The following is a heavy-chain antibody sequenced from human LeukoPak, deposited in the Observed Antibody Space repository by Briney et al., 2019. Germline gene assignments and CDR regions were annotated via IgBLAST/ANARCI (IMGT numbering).Heavy chain of an antibody. D-gene: IGHD6-13*01. CDR1: GFTFDDYA. CDR2: IRSKAYGGTT. Sequence: GGSLRLSCTASGFTFDDYAMSWVRQAPGKGLEWVGFIRSKAYGGTTEYAASVKGRFTISRDDSKSIAYLQMNSLKTEDTAVYYCTREEYSSSWYERYYYYGMDVWGQGTTATVSS. J-gene: IGHJ6*02. CDR3: TREEYSSSWYERYYYYGMDV. V-gene: IGHV3-49*04.